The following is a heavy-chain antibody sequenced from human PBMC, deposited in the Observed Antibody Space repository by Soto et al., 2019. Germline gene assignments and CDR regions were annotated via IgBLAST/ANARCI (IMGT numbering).Heavy chain of an antibody. Sequence: QVQLVESGGGVVQPGRSLRLSCAASGFTVSSYGMHWVRQAPGKGLEWVVVIWYDGSNKYYADSVKGRFTISRDNSKNTLYLQMNSLRAEDTAVYYCASSDYFDYWGQGTLVTVSS. CDR1: GFTVSSYG. CDR2: IWYDGSNK. D-gene: IGHD6-19*01. CDR3: ASSDYFDY. V-gene: IGHV3-33*01. J-gene: IGHJ4*02.